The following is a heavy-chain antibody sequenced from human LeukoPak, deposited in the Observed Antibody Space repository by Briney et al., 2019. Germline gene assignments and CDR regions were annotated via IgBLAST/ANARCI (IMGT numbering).Heavy chain of an antibody. Sequence: PGGSLRLSCAASGFTFSSYAIHWVRQAPGKGPEWVAIISYDGRNKYYADSVKGRFTISRDDSKNTLYVQMNSLRAEDTAVYYCARGPRTGTAFYYYGMDVWGQGTTVTVSS. D-gene: IGHD1-7*01. CDR2: ISYDGRNK. CDR1: GFTFSSYA. V-gene: IGHV3-30*04. CDR3: ARGPRTGTAFYYYGMDV. J-gene: IGHJ6*02.